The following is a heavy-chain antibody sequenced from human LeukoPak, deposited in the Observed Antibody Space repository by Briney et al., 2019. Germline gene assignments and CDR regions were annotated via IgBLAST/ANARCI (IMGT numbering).Heavy chain of an antibody. CDR2: ISAYNGNT. CDR1: GYTFTNYG. J-gene: IGHJ4*02. CDR3: ARAPRGSYTTDYYFDY. V-gene: IGHV1-18*01. D-gene: IGHD1-26*01. Sequence: ASVKVSCKASGYTFTNYGISWVRQAPGQGLEWMGWISAYNGNTNYAQKLQGRVTTTTDTSTSTAYMELRSLRSEDTAVYYCARAPRGSYTTDYYFDYWGQGTLVTVSS.